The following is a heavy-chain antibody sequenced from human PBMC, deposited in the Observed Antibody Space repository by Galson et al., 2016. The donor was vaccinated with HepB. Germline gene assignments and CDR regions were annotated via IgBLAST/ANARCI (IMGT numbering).Heavy chain of an antibody. CDR1: GFTFSSSS. D-gene: IGHD2-21*02. Sequence: SLRLSCAASGFTFSSSSMSWVRQAPGKGLEWVSSIDGKDDTTYYADSVKGRFTISRDSSKNILSLQMNSLRADDTVVYYCAKGGDSDNWGQGTLVTVSS. V-gene: IGHV3-23*01. CDR3: AKGGDSDN. J-gene: IGHJ4*02. CDR2: IDGKDDTT.